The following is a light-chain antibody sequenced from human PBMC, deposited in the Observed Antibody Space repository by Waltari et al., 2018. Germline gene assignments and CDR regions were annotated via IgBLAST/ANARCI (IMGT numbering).Light chain of an antibody. CDR3: QQYYSYPLLT. CDR2: AAS. Sequence: IRITQPPSSLSASTGARVTITCRASQGISSYLAWYQQKPGKAPKLLIYAASTLQSGVPSRFSGSGSGTDFTLTISCLQSEDFATYYCQQYYSYPLLTFGGGTKVEIK. V-gene: IGKV1-8*01. CDR1: QGISSY. J-gene: IGKJ4*01.